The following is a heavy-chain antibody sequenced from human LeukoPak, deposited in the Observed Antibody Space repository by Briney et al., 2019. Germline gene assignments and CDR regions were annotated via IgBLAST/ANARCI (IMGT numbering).Heavy chain of an antibody. J-gene: IGHJ4*02. V-gene: IGHV3-7*01. D-gene: IGHD3-10*01. CDR1: GFPSHNYW. CDR2: INQDENEK. Sequence: PGGSLRLSCAASGFPSHNYWMTWVRQAPGKGLEWVANINQDENEKYYLDSVKGRFTISRDNAETSLFLQMASLRVEDTAIYYCARGLYGSGRRSLMAHWGPGTLVAVSS. CDR3: ARGLYGSGRRSLMAH.